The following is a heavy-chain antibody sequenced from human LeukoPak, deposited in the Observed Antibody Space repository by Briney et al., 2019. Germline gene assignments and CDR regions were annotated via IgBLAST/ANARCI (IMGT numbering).Heavy chain of an antibody. V-gene: IGHV3-30*02. J-gene: IGHJ6*03. D-gene: IGHD6-13*01. CDR1: GFTFSSYG. Sequence: PGGSLRLSCAASGFTFSSYGMHWVRQAPGKGLEWVAFIRYDGSNKYYADSVKGRFTTSRDNSKNTLYLQMSSLRAEDTAVYYCAKDLIAAAGTYYYYYYMDVWGKGTTVTVSS. CDR2: IRYDGSNK. CDR3: AKDLIAAAGTYYYYYYMDV.